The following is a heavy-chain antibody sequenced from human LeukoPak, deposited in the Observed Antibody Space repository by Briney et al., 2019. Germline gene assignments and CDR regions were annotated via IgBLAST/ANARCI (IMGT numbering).Heavy chain of an antibody. CDR3: AKDRLIDVLLWFGPSCDFDY. Sequence: GGSLRLPCAASGFTFSSYAMSWVRQAPGKGLEWVSAISGSGGSTYYADSVKGRFTISRDNSKNTLYLQMNSLRAEDTAVYYCAKDRLIDVLLWFGPSCDFDYWGQGTLVTVSS. CDR1: GFTFSSYA. D-gene: IGHD3-10*01. CDR2: ISGSGGST. V-gene: IGHV3-23*01. J-gene: IGHJ4*02.